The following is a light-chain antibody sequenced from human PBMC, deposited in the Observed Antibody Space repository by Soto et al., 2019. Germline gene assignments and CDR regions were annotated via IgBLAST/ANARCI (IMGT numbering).Light chain of an antibody. CDR3: QQFNSYPIT. V-gene: IGKV1-13*02. J-gene: IGKJ5*01. CDR2: DVS. Sequence: AIQLTQSPSSLSASVGDRVTITCRASQDIRGALAWYQQKPGKAPKIRIYDVSTLESGVPSRFSGSSSGTDFTLTISSLQPVDFATYYCQQFNSYPITFGQGTRLEIK. CDR1: QDIRGA.